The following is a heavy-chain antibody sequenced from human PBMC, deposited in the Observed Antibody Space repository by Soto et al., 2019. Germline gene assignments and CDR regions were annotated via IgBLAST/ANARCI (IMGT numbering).Heavy chain of an antibody. V-gene: IGHV3-30-3*01. CDR3: ARANPSSQDAFDI. Sequence: QVQLVESGGGVVQPGRSLRLSCAASGFTFSSYAMHWVRQAPGKGLEWVAVISYDGSNKYYADSVKGRFTISRDNSKNTLYLQMNSLRAEDTAVYYCARANPSSQDAFDIWGQGTMVTVSS. J-gene: IGHJ3*02. CDR1: GFTFSSYA. CDR2: ISYDGSNK. D-gene: IGHD7-27*01.